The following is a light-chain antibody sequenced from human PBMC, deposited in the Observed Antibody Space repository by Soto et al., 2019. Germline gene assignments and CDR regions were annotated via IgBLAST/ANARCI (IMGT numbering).Light chain of an antibody. CDR3: QQTYSTLNT. CDR2: DAS. CDR1: QSVSSY. Sequence: EIVLTQSPATLSLSPGERATLSCRASQSVSSYLAWYQQKPGQAPRLLIYDASNRATGIPARFSGSGSGTDFTLTISSLEPEDFATYYCQQTYSTLNTFGQGTKVEIK. J-gene: IGKJ2*01. V-gene: IGKV3-11*01.